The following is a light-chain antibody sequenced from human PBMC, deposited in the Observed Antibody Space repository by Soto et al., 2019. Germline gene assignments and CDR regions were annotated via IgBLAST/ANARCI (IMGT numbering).Light chain of an antibody. V-gene: IGLV1-40*01. CDR3: HSFDRSLSGVV. CDR1: SSNIGAGYD. CDR2: SKG. J-gene: IGLJ2*01. Sequence: QSVLTQPPSVSGAPGQRVTLSCTGSSSNIGAGYDVYWYQQLPGTAPTLLIYSKGNRPSGVPDRFSGSKSGTSASLAITGLQAEDEADYYCHSFDRSLSGVVFGGGTKLTVL.